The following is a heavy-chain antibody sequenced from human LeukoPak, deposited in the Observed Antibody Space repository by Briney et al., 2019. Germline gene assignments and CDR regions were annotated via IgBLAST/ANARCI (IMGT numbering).Heavy chain of an antibody. CDR2: MNPKSGNT. CDR3: ASGRYYDILTGPQTKYYFDY. CDR1: GYTFTNYD. V-gene: IGHV1-8*03. J-gene: IGHJ4*02. D-gene: IGHD3-9*01. Sequence: ASVKVSCKASGYTFTNYDINWVRQATGQGLEWMGWMNPKSGNTGYAQKFQDRVTITRDTSRSTVYMELSSLRSEDTAVYYCASGRYYDILTGPQTKYYFDYWGQGTLVTVSS.